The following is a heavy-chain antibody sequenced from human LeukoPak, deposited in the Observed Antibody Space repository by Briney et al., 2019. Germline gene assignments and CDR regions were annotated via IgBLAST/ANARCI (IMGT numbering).Heavy chain of an antibody. D-gene: IGHD6-19*01. J-gene: IGHJ4*02. CDR3: ATPPYSSGWRTFDY. CDR2: FDPEDGET. CDR1: GYTLTELS. V-gene: IGHV1-24*01. Sequence: GASVKVSCKVSGYTLTELSMHWVRQAPGKRLEWMGGFDPEDGETIYAQKFQGRVTMTEDTSTDTAYMELSSLRSEDTAVYYCATPPYSSGWRTFDYWGQGTLVTVSS.